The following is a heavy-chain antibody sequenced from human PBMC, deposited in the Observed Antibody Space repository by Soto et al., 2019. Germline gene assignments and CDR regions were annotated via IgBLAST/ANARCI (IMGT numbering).Heavy chain of an antibody. D-gene: IGHD6-19*01. CDR1: GYTFTSYA. Sequence: ASVKVSCKASGYTFTSYAMHWVRQAPGQRLEWMGWINAGNGNTKYSQKFQGRVTITRDTSASTAYMELSSLRSEDTAVYYCARSGLAVAGPGPLWGQGTLVTVSS. V-gene: IGHV1-3*01. J-gene: IGHJ4*02. CDR2: INAGNGNT. CDR3: ARSGLAVAGPGPL.